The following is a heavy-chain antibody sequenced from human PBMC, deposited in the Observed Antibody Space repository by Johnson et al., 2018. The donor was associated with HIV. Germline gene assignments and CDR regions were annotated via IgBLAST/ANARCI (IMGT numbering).Heavy chain of an antibody. CDR3: TNQALNWWGGAFDI. D-gene: IGHD2-15*01. V-gene: IGHV3-15*01. Sequence: VQLVESGGGVVQPGRSLRLSCAASGFSFSNYGMHWVRQAPGKGLEWVGRIKSKTDGETTDYAAPVKGRFTISRDDSKNTLYLQMNSLKTEDTAVYYCTNQALNWWGGAFDIWGQGTMVTVSS. J-gene: IGHJ3*02. CDR1: GFSFSNYG. CDR2: IKSKTDGETT.